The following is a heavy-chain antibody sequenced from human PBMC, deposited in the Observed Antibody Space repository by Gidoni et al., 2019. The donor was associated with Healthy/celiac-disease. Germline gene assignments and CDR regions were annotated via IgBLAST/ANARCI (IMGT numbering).Heavy chain of an antibody. V-gene: IGHV4-59*01. CDR1: GGSISSYD. CDR2: IYYSGST. CDR3: ARGGRVARPLDY. D-gene: IGHD6-6*01. Sequence: QVQLQESGPGLGKPSETLSRTGTVSGGSISSYDWSWIRQPPGKGLEWIGDIYYSGSTNSNPSLKSRVTISVDTSKNQFSLKLRSVTAADTAVYYCARGGRVARPLDYWGQGTLVTVSS. J-gene: IGHJ4*02.